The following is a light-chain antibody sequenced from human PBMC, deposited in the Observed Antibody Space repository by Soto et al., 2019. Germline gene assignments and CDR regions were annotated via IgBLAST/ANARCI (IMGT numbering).Light chain of an antibody. CDR3: QQLNSYPIT. CDR1: QSVSSDY. V-gene: IGKV3-20*01. Sequence: ETVLTQSPGTLSFSPGERATLSCRASQSVSSDYLAWYQHKPGQAPRLLIHGASSRATGIPDRFSGSGSGTDFTLTISRLEPEDFATYYCQQLNSYPITFGQGTRLEI. CDR2: GAS. J-gene: IGKJ5*01.